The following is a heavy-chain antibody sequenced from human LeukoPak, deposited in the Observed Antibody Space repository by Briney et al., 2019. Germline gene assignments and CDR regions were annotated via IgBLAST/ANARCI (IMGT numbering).Heavy chain of an antibody. D-gene: IGHD3-10*01. J-gene: IGHJ4*02. CDR1: GFTFSDYY. Sequence: PGGSLRLSCAASGFTFSDYYMSWIRQAPGKGLEWVSYISSSGSTIYYTDSVKGRFTISRDNAKNSLYLQMNSLRAEDTAAYYCARVEYYYASGSYPDYWGQGTLVTVSS. CDR2: ISSSGSTI. CDR3: ARVEYYYASGSYPDY. V-gene: IGHV3-11*01.